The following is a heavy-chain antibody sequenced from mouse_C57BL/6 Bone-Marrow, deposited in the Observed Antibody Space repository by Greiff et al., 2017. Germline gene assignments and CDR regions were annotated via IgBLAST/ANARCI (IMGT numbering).Heavy chain of an antibody. J-gene: IGHJ4*01. CDR2: LWTGGGT. Sequence: QVQLKESGPGLVAPSQSLSITCTVSGFSLTSYAISWVRQPPGKGLEWLGVLWTGGGTNYNSALKSRLSISKDNSKSQVFLKMNSLQTDDTARYYCARNYGTSSGYGARDYWGQGTSVTVSS. CDR1: GFSLTSYA. D-gene: IGHD3-2*02. CDR3: ARNYGTSSGYGARDY. V-gene: IGHV2-9-1*01.